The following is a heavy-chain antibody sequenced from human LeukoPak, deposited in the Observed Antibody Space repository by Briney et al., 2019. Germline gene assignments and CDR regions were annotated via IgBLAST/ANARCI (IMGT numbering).Heavy chain of an antibody. CDR1: GFTFDDYA. J-gene: IGHJ6*03. Sequence: GGSLRLFCAASGFTFDDYAMHWVRQAPGKGLEWVSSINWNSGSIDYADSVKGRFTISRDNAENSLYLQMNSLRDEDTAVYYCARDPYSGGYGAYYYYYMDVWGKGTTVTVSS. D-gene: IGHD6-19*01. CDR2: INWNSGSI. V-gene: IGHV3-9*01. CDR3: ARDPYSGGYGAYYYYYMDV.